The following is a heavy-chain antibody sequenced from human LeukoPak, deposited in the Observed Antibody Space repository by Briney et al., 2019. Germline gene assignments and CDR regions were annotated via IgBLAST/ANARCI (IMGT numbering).Heavy chain of an antibody. Sequence: GGSLRLSCAASGFTVSSNYMSWVRQAPGKGLEWVSVIYSGGSTYYADSVKGRFTISRDNSKNTLYLQMNSLRAEDTAAYYCARESDAAGRGPDYWGQGTLVTVSS. J-gene: IGHJ4*02. V-gene: IGHV3-66*01. CDR2: IYSGGST. CDR3: ARESDAAGRGPDY. CDR1: GFTVSSNY. D-gene: IGHD6-13*01.